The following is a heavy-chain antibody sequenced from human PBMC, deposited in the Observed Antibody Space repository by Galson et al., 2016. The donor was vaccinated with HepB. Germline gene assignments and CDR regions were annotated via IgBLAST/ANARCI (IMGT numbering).Heavy chain of an antibody. J-gene: IGHJ4*02. V-gene: IGHV5-51*01. Sequence: QSGAEVKKPGESLKISCKGSGYNFGTYWIAWVRQMPGKGLEWMGVIHPGDSDTRYSPSFQGQVTISVDKSITTAYLQWSSLTASDTAMNYCARPAENRVYYFDYWGQGSLVTVSS. CDR1: GYNFGTYW. CDR3: ARPAENRVYYFDY. CDR2: IHPGDSDT. D-gene: IGHD5/OR15-5a*01.